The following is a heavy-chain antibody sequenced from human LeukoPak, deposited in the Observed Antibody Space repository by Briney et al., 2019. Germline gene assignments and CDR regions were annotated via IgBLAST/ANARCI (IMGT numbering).Heavy chain of an antibody. J-gene: IGHJ4*02. CDR2: VFYIGTT. CDR1: GGSMNDHD. D-gene: IGHD2-21*01. V-gene: IGHV4-59*03. Sequence: PSETLSLTCTVSGGSMNDHDWTWIRQPPGKGLEWIGKVFYIGTTTYNLSLKSRVTMSVDTSKNQFSLELTSVTAADTAIYYCAGPYSSRFDYWGQGILVTVS. CDR3: AGPYSSRFDY.